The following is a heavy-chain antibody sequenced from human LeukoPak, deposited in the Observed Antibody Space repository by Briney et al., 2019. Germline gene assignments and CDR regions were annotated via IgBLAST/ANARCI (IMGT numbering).Heavy chain of an antibody. CDR1: GFTFSSYA. CDR3: ARDFPLQEDAFDI. D-gene: IGHD5-24*01. J-gene: IGHJ3*02. Sequence: GGSLRLSCAVSGFTFSSYAMHWVRQAPGKGLEWVAVISYDGSNKYYADSVKGRFTISRDNSKNTLYLQMNSLRAEDTAVYYCARDFPLQEDAFDIWGQGTMVTVSS. V-gene: IGHV3-30-3*01. CDR2: ISYDGSNK.